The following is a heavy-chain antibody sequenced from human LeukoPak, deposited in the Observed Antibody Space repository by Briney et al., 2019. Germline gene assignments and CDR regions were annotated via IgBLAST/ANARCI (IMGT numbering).Heavy chain of an antibody. CDR1: GYTFTNYY. D-gene: IGHD5-12*01. V-gene: IGHV1-46*01. Sequence: ASVKVSCKASGYTFTNYYIHWVRQAPGQGLEWMGIINPSGGSTTYAQKFQGRVTMTRDTSTSTVYMELSSLRSEDTAVYYCARVGGAYDSNGGYWGQGTLVTVSS. CDR2: INPSGGST. J-gene: IGHJ4*02. CDR3: ARVGGAYDSNGGY.